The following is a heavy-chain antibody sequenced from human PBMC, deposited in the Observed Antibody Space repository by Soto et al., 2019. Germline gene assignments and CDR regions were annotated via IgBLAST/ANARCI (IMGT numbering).Heavy chain of an antibody. Sequence: EVQLVESGGGLVQPGGSLRLSCAASGFTFSSYSMNWVRQAPGKGLEWVSYISSSSSTIYYADSVKGRFTISRDNAKNSLYLKMNSRRAEDTAWYYGATYGSGGGCYLLGSGGGFDYWGQGTLVTVSS. V-gene: IGHV3-48*01. CDR3: ATYGSGGGCYLLGSGGGFDY. J-gene: IGHJ4*02. D-gene: IGHD2-15*01. CDR2: ISSSSSTI. CDR1: GFTFSSYS.